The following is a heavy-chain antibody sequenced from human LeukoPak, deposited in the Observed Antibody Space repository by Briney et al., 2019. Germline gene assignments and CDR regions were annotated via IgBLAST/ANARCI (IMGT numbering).Heavy chain of an antibody. Sequence: GSVSVSCKASGYMFISYAISWVRQAPGQGGEWMGWIYTYKGNTKYAQTLKGRLTINTDTSTSTLYMELRSLRSDDAAIYFCARDSSGYFTPGNWFDRWGQGTLVTVSS. CDR2: IYTYKGNT. CDR1: GYMFISYA. CDR3: ARDSSGYFTPGNWFDR. J-gene: IGHJ5*02. V-gene: IGHV1-18*04. D-gene: IGHD3-22*01.